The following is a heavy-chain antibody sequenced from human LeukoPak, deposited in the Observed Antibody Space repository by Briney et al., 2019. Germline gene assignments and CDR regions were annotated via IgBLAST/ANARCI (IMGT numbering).Heavy chain of an antibody. CDR2: ISYDGSNK. J-gene: IGHJ4*02. CDR1: GFTFSSYG. Sequence: GGSLRLSCAASGFTFSSYGMHWVRQAPGKGLEWVAVISYDGSNKDYADSVKGRFTISRDNSKNTLYLQMNSLRAEDTAVYYRAKTPGVWGSYRYTGLDYWGQGTLVTVSS. CDR3: AKTPGVWGSYRYTGLDY. V-gene: IGHV3-30*18. D-gene: IGHD3-16*02.